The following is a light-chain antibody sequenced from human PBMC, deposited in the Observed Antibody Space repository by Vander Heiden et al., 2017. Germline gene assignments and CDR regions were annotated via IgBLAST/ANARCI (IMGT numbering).Light chain of an antibody. CDR2: DDN. CDR3: AAWTDSLNAYV. J-gene: IGLJ1*01. CDR1: SSSIGSDT. V-gene: IGLV1-44*01. Sequence: SVLTQPPSASGTPGQRDTVPCSGSSSSIGSDTVHWYQQLPETAPKLLIYDDNQRASGVPDRFSGSKSGTSASLAISGLQSEDEADYYCAAWTDSLNAYVFGTGTEVTVL.